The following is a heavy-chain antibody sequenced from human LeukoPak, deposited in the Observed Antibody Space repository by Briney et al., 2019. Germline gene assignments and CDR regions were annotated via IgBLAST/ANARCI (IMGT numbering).Heavy chain of an antibody. CDR3: ARGAVVRDYHIGYYGMDV. CDR2: IYYSGST. V-gene: IGHV4-59*01. D-gene: IGHD4-23*01. Sequence: SETLSLTCTVSGGSISSYYWSWIRQPPGKGLEWIGYIYYSGSTNYNPSLESRVTISVDTSKNQFSLKLSSVTAADTAVYYCARGAVVRDYHIGYYGMDVWGQGTTVTVSS. J-gene: IGHJ6*02. CDR1: GGSISSYY.